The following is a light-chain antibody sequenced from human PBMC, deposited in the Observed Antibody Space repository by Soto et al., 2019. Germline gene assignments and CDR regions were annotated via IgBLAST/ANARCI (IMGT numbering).Light chain of an antibody. CDR3: QQSYSTPLT. Sequence: DIQMTQSPSSLSASVGDRVAITCRASQNIRNYLNWYQQKPGKAPKVLIYGAASLQSGVPSRFSGSGSGTDFTLTISSLLPEDFATYYCQQSYSTPLTFGGGTTGDIK. J-gene: IGKJ4*01. CDR1: QNIRNY. CDR2: GAA. V-gene: IGKV1-39*01.